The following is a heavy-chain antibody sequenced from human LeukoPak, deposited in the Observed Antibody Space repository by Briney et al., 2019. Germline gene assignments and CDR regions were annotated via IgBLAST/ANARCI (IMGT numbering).Heavy chain of an antibody. CDR1: GYSFTGYW. Sequence: GESLKISCKGSGYSFTGYWIGWVRQMPGKGLEWMGIIYPGDSDTRYSPSFQGQVTISADKSISTAYLQWSSLKASDTAMYYCARRVAGSGSYYNPSDYWGQGTLVTVSS. J-gene: IGHJ4*02. D-gene: IGHD3-10*01. V-gene: IGHV5-51*01. CDR3: ARRVAGSGSYYNPSDY. CDR2: IYPGDSDT.